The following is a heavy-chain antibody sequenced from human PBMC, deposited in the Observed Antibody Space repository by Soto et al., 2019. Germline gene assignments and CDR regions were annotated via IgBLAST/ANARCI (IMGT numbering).Heavy chain of an antibody. V-gene: IGHV1-58*01. CDR1: GFTFNSSA. CDR2: IVVGSGNT. D-gene: IGHD1-26*01. CDR3: ARSTSGSYYSPDDAFDI. Sequence: ASVKVSCTASGFTFNSSAVQWVRQARGQRLEWIGWIVVGSGNTNYAQKFQERVTMTTDTSTSTAYMELRSLRSDDTAVYYCARSTSGSYYSPDDAFDIWGQGTMVTVSS. J-gene: IGHJ3*02.